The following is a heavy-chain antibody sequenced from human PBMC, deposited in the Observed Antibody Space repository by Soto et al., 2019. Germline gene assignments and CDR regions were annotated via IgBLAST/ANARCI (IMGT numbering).Heavy chain of an antibody. J-gene: IGHJ6*02. Sequence: EVQLVKSGEGLVQPGGSLRLSCAASGFTFSSYAMHWVRQAPGKGLEYVSAISSNGGSTYYADSVKGRFTISRDNSKNTLYLQMGGLRAEDMAVYYCARGGYFDLRDYYYGMDVWGQGTTVTVSS. V-gene: IGHV3-64*02. CDR3: ARGGYFDLRDYYYGMDV. D-gene: IGHD3-9*01. CDR2: ISSNGGST. CDR1: GFTFSSYA.